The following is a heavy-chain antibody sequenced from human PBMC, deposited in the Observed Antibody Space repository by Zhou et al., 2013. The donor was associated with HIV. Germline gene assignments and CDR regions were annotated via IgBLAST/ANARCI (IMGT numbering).Heavy chain of an antibody. D-gene: IGHD6-13*01. CDR2: IIPILGIA. CDR1: GGTFSSYA. V-gene: IGHV1-69*04. CDR3: ARGTDWVAAAGPYYYYMDV. J-gene: IGHJ6*03. Sequence: QVQLVQSGAEVKKPGSSVKVSCKASGGTFSSYAISWVRQAPGQGLEWMGRIIPILGIANYAQKFQGRVTITADKSTSTAYMELSSLRSEDTAVYYCARGTDWVAAAGPYYYYMDVWGKGTTVTVSS.